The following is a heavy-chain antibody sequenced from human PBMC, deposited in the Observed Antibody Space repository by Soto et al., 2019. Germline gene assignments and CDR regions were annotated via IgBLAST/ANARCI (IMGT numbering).Heavy chain of an antibody. J-gene: IGHJ6*03. Sequence: PSETLSLTCTGSGGSISSYYWSWIRQPPGKGLEWIGYIYYSGSTNYNPSLKSRVTISVDTSKNQFSLKLSSVTAADTAVYYCAREAAAGINYYYCCYMDVWGKGTTVTVS. V-gene: IGHV4-59*01. CDR3: AREAAAGINYYYCCYMDV. D-gene: IGHD6-13*01. CDR1: GGSISSYY. CDR2: IYYSGST.